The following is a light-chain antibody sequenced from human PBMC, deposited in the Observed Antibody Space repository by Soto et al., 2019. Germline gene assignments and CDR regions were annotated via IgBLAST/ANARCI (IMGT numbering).Light chain of an antibody. CDR2: DVN. CDR1: SVDVGGFEY. J-gene: IGLJ1*01. V-gene: IGLV2-14*03. CDR3: SSCTSSNTYV. Sequence: QSVLTQPASVSGSPGQSIAISCTGTSVDVGGFEYVSWYQQHPGKVPKPMIYDVNNRPSGVSNRFSGSKSGNTASLTISGLQAEDEADYFCSSCTSSNTYVFGTGTKVTVL.